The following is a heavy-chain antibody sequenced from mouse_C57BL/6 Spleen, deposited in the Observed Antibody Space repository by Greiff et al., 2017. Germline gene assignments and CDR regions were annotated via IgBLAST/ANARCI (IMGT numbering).Heavy chain of an antibody. CDR3: ARGNPHSSRYYFDY. CDR1: GYAFSSSW. Sequence: VQLVESGPELVKPGASVKISCKASGYAFSSSWMNWVKQRPGKGLEWIGRIYPGDGDTNYNGKFKGKDTLTADKSSSTAYMQLSSLTAEDSAVYFCARGNPHSSRYYFDYWGQGTTLTVSS. J-gene: IGHJ2*01. D-gene: IGHD3-1*01. CDR2: IYPGDGDT. V-gene: IGHV1-82*01.